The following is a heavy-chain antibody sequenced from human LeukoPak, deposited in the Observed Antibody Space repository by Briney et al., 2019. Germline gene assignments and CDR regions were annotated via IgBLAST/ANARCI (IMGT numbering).Heavy chain of an antibody. D-gene: IGHD3-10*01. V-gene: IGHV2-5*02. CDR3: AGGSGRTFDY. CDR2: IYWDDDK. CDR1: GFSLSTSGVG. J-gene: IGHJ4*02. Sequence: SGPTLVGPTQTLTLTCTFSGFSLSTSGVGVGWIRQPPGKALEWLALIYWDDDKRYSPSLESRLTLTKDTSRNQVVLKMTNMDPVDTATYYCAGGSGRTFDYWGQGTLVTVSS.